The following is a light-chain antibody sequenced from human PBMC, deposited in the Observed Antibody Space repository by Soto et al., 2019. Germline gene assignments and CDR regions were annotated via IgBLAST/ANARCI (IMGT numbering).Light chain of an antibody. CDR2: TAS. CDR3: QQANSFPWGLT. Sequence: DIQMTQSPSSVSASVGDKVTITCRASQDVRSWLAWYQQKPGKAPRLLIYTASSLQSGVPSRFSGSGFGTDFTLTISSLQPEDSATYYCQQANSFPWGLTFGGGTKVEIK. CDR1: QDVRSW. V-gene: IGKV1D-12*01. J-gene: IGKJ4*01.